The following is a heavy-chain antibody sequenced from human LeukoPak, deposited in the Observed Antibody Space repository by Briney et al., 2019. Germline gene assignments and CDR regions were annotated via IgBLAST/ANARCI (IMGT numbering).Heavy chain of an antibody. CDR2: ISSSSSYI. CDR1: GFTFSSYS. D-gene: IGHD6-19*01. J-gene: IGHJ4*02. V-gene: IGHV3-21*01. CDR3: ARDYSSTLDY. Sequence: GGSLRLSCAASGFTFSSYSMNWVRQAPGKGLEWVSSISSSSSYIYYADSVEGRFTISRGNAKNSLYLQMNSLRAEDTAVYYCARDYSSTLDYWGQGTLVTVSS.